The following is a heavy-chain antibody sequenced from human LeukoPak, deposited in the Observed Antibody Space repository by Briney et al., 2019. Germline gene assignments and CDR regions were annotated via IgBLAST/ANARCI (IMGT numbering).Heavy chain of an antibody. Sequence: SETLSLTCTVSGGSISSSLYYWGWIRQPPGKGLERIGTIYYSGSTYYNPSLKGRVTISVDTSKNQFSLKVSSVTAADTAVYYCARHEWQQLVKFDYWGQGALVTVSS. J-gene: IGHJ4*02. CDR2: IYYSGST. CDR1: GGSISSSLYY. V-gene: IGHV4-39*01. CDR3: ARHEWQQLVKFDY. D-gene: IGHD6-13*01.